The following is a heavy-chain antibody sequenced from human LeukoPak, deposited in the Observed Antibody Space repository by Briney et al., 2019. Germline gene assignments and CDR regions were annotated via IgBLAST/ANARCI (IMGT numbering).Heavy chain of an antibody. Sequence: GGSLRLSCAASGFTFSDYYRSWIRQAPGKGLEWVSYINSSSPTMYYADSVKGRFSISRDNAKNSLYLQMNSLRAEDTAMYYCAREYTSGSYYIDYWGQGTLVTVSS. CDR3: AREYTSGSYYIDY. D-gene: IGHD3-10*01. CDR1: GFTFSDYY. J-gene: IGHJ4*02. V-gene: IGHV3-11*01. CDR2: INSSSPTM.